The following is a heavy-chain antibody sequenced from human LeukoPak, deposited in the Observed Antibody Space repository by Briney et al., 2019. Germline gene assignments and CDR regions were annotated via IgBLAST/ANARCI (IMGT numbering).Heavy chain of an antibody. J-gene: IGHJ4*02. Sequence: SETLSLTCTVSGGSISSYYWSWIRQPPGKGLEWIGYIYYTRSTHYNPSLKSRVTISVDTSKNQFSLKLSSVTAADTAVYYCASSALYYSYGLDCWGQGTLVTVSS. CDR3: ASSALYYSYGLDC. V-gene: IGHV4-59*01. D-gene: IGHD5-18*01. CDR2: IYYTRST. CDR1: GGSISSYY.